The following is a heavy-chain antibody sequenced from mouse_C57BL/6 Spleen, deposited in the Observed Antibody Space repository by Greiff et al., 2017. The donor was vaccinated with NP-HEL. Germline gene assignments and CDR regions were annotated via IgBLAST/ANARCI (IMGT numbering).Heavy chain of an antibody. CDR3: ARPLDSSGPYAMDY. CDR1: GFTFSDYG. J-gene: IGHJ4*01. V-gene: IGHV5-17*01. D-gene: IGHD3-2*02. CDR2: ISSGSSTI. Sequence: EVQLQESGGGLVKPGGSLKLSCAASGFTFSDYGMHWVRQAPEKGLEWVAYISSGSSTIYYADTVKGRFTISRDNAKNTLFLQMTSLRSEDTAMYYCARPLDSSGPYAMDYWGQGTSVTVSS.